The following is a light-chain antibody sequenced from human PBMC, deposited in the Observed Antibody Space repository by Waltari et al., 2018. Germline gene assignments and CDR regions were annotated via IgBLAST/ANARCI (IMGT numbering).Light chain of an antibody. CDR3: QVWDSDSDVWV. CDR2: DDS. V-gene: IGLV3-21*02. J-gene: IGLJ3*02. CDR1: YFGVEG. Sequence: SYVLTQPPSVSVAPGQTARITCAEYYFGVEGVNWYQQKSGQAPILVVYDDSDRPSGIPARFSGSNSGNTATLSISRVEVGDEADYYCQVWDSDSDVWVFGGGTKLTVL.